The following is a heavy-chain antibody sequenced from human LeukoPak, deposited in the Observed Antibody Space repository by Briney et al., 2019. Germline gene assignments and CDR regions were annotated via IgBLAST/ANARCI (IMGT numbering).Heavy chain of an antibody. D-gene: IGHD6-19*01. V-gene: IGHV4-59*01. CDR1: GGSISRYY. J-gene: IGHJ5*02. CDR2: IYYSGST. Sequence: SETLSLTCTVSGGSISRYYWSWIRQPPGKGLEWIGYIYYSGSTNYNPSLKSRVTISVDTSKNQFSLKLSSVTAADTAVYYCARETVAGTAHNWFDPWGQGTLVTVSP. CDR3: ARETVAGTAHNWFDP.